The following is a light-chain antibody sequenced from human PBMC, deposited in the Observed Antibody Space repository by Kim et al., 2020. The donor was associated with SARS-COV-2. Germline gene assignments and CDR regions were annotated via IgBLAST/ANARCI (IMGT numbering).Light chain of an antibody. CDR2: DND. J-gene: IGLJ2*01. Sequence: QSVLTQPPSVSAAPGQKVTISCSGTSSNIGNNFVFWFQQVPGTGPKLLIYDNDKRPSGSPDRFSGSKSGTSATLGITGLQTGDEADYYCATWDGSLLAVVFGGGTKLTVL. CDR3: ATWDGSLLAVV. CDR1: SSNIGNNF. V-gene: IGLV1-51*01.